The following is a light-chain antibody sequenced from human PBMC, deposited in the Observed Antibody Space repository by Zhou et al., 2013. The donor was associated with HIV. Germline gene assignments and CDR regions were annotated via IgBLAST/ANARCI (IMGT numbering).Light chain of an antibody. CDR2: GAS. Sequence: EIVMTQSPATLSVAPGERATLSCRASQSVSSNLAWYQQKPGQAPRLLIYGASTRASGIPARFNGSGSGTEFTLTISTNHSEDFAIYYCHQYNNWPQTFGQGTKGGSQT. CDR3: HQYNNWPQT. CDR1: QSVSSN. V-gene: IGKV3-15*01. J-gene: IGKJ1*01.